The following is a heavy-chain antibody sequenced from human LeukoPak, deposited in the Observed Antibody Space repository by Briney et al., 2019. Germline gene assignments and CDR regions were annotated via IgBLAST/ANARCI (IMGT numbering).Heavy chain of an antibody. Sequence: SETLSLTCTVSGGSISSHYWSWIRQPPGKGLVWIGYIYYSGSTNYNPSLKSRVTISVDTSKNQFSPKLSSVTAADTAVYYCARSPVYSSSWYSFDPWGQGTLVTVSS. CDR1: GGSISSHY. CDR3: ARSPVYSSSWYSFDP. D-gene: IGHD6-13*01. CDR2: IYYSGST. J-gene: IGHJ5*02. V-gene: IGHV4-59*11.